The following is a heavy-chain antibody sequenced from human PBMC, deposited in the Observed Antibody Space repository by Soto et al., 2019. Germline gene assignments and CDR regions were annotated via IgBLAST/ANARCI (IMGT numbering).Heavy chain of an antibody. Sequence: QVQLVESGGGVVQPGRSLRLSCAASVFTFSSYAMHWVRQAPGKGLEWVAVISYDGSDKYYADSVKGRFTISRDNSKNTLNMQMNSLRADDKAVYYCAKALGELSPDSYDYWGQGTLITVSS. D-gene: IGHD3-16*02. CDR2: ISYDGSDK. CDR1: VFTFSSYA. CDR3: AKALGELSPDSYDY. J-gene: IGHJ4*02. V-gene: IGHV3-30*18.